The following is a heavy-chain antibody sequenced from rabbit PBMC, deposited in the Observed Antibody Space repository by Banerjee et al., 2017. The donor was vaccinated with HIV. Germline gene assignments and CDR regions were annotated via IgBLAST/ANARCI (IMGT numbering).Heavy chain of an antibody. Sequence: QSLEESGGDLVKPGASLTLTCTASGFSFSSGYDMCWVRQAPGKGLEWIGCIYTNSGGTYYASWAKGRFTISKASSTTVTLQLNTLTAADTATYFCTKDPYTGSGAWFNLWGPGTLVTVS. CDR2: IYTNSGGT. CDR3: TKDPYTGSGAWFNL. J-gene: IGHJ4*01. CDR1: GFSFSSGYD. V-gene: IGHV1S40*01. D-gene: IGHD1-1*01.